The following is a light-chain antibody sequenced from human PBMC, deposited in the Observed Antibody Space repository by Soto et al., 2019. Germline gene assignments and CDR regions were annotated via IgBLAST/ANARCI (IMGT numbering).Light chain of an antibody. J-gene: IGKJ3*01. CDR3: QQYYRLPLT. CDR2: WAT. CDR1: QSVLYSSNNKNY. V-gene: IGKV4-1*01. Sequence: DIVMTQSPDSLAVSLGDRATIHGNSRQSVLYSSNNKNYLAWYQQKPGQPPKLLIYWATARESGVPDRGRCSGAETACTRTISSMQAEDASVDDCQQYYRLPLTFGPGTKVDI.